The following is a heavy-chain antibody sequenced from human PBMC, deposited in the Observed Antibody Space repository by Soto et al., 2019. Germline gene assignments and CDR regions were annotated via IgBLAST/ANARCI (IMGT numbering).Heavy chain of an antibody. Sequence: SQALSLTCAISGNSVSSRSAAWNWIRQSPSRGLEWLGRTYYRSKWYNDYAVSVKSRITINPDTSKNQFSLQLNSVTPEDTAVYYCARLAAAGTGYYYGMDVWGQGTTVTVSS. CDR3: ARLAAAGTGYYYGMDV. V-gene: IGHV6-1*01. CDR2: TYYRSKWYN. D-gene: IGHD6-13*01. CDR1: GNSVSSRSAA. J-gene: IGHJ6*02.